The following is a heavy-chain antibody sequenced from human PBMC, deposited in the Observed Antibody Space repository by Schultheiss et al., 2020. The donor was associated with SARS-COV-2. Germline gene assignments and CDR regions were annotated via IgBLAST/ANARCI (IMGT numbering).Heavy chain of an antibody. Sequence: GESLKISCAASGFSFSDHYMTWIRQAPGKGLEWLSFISGSGGSTYYADSVKGRFTIYRDNSKNTLYLQMNSLRAEDTAVYYCTTELVTMVQGALGYFDYWGQGTLVTVSS. J-gene: IGHJ4*02. CDR1: GFSFSDHY. CDR3: TTELVTMVQGALGYFDY. D-gene: IGHD3-10*01. CDR2: ISGSGGST. V-gene: IGHV3-23*01.